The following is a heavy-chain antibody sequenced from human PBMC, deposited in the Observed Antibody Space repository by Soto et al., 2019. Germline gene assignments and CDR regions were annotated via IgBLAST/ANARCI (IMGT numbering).Heavy chain of an antibody. CDR3: ARPASPLLGDWFDP. Sequence: SETLSLTCTVSGGSISSSSYYWGWIRQPPGKGLEWIGSIYYSGSTYHNPSLKSRVTISVDTSKNQFSLKLSSVTAADTAVYYCARPASPLLGDWFDPWGQGTLVTVSS. CDR2: IYYSGST. V-gene: IGHV4-39*01. J-gene: IGHJ5*02. CDR1: GGSISSSSYY. D-gene: IGHD1-26*01.